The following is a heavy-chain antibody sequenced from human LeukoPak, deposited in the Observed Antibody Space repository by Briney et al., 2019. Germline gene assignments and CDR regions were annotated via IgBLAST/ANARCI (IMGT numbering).Heavy chain of an antibody. CDR2: ISSSGSTI. CDR3: ARDPPSIAVAGKFDY. J-gene: IGHJ4*02. V-gene: IGHV3-48*01. D-gene: IGHD6-19*01. CDR1: GFTFSSYS. Sequence: TGGSLRLSCAASGFTFSSYSMNWVRQAPGKGLEWVSYISSSGSTIYYADSVKGRFTISRDNAKNSLYLQMNSLRAEDTAVYYCARDPPSIAVAGKFDYWGQGTLVTVSS.